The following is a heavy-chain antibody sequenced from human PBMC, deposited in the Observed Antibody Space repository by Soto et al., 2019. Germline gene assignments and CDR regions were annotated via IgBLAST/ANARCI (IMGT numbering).Heavy chain of an antibody. Sequence: EVQLLESGGGLVQPGGSLSLSGAASGFTFTSYAMSWSRRPPGKGREWVSAIGGSGGSKYYADPVKGGFTISKDNSKNTLYLQMNSLRAEDTAVYSCAKPAAPQNWYFDLWGRGTLVTVSS. CDR1: GFTFTSYA. V-gene: IGHV3-23*01. CDR3: AKPAAPQNWYFDL. J-gene: IGHJ2*01. CDR2: IGGSGGSK. D-gene: IGHD6-13*01.